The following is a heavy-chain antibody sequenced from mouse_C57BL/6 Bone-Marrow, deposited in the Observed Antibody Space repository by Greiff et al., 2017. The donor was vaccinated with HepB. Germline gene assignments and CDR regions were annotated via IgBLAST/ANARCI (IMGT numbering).Heavy chain of an antibody. CDR3: ARSHYDGYLYYYAMDY. Sequence: EVNVVESGGGLVQPGGSLSLSCAASGFTFTDYYMSWVRQPPGKALEWLGFIRNKANGYTTEYSASVKGRFTISRDNSQSILYLQMNALRAEDSATYYCARSHYDGYLYYYAMDYWGQGTSVTVSS. CDR1: GFTFTDYY. CDR2: IRNKANGYTT. D-gene: IGHD2-3*01. J-gene: IGHJ4*01. V-gene: IGHV7-3*01.